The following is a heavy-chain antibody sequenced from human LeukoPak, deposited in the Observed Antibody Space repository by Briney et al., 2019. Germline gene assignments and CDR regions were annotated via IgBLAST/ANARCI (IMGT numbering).Heavy chain of an antibody. CDR2: ISSSGTSI. CDR1: GFTFSSYS. Sequence: GGSLSLSCAASGFTFSSYSMTWVRQAPGKGLEWVSSISSSGTSIYYADSVRGRFTISRDNAKDSLYLQMNSLRAEDTAVYYCAKVKATGGGAFDIWGQGATVTVSS. J-gene: IGHJ3*02. CDR3: AKVKATGGGAFDI. D-gene: IGHD1-14*01. V-gene: IGHV3-21*01.